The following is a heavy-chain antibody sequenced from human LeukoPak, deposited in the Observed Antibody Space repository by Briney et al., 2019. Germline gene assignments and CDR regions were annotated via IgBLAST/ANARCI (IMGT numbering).Heavy chain of an antibody. Sequence: GGSLRLSCSASGFTFSNYGMSWVRQAPGKGLEWVSGIHGSSGSTYYADSVKGRSTISRDNSKNTLYLQMNSLRAEDRAVYYCARAYDFWSGYSFDYWGQGTVVTVSS. V-gene: IGHV3-23*01. D-gene: IGHD3-3*01. J-gene: IGHJ4*02. CDR2: IHGSSGST. CDR1: GFTFSNYG. CDR3: ARAYDFWSGYSFDY.